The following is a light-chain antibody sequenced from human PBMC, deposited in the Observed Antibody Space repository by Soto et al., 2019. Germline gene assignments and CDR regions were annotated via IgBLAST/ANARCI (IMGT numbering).Light chain of an antibody. V-gene: IGKV3-15*01. CDR1: HSVDSR. Sequence: EIVMTQSPATLSVSPGDRATLSCRASHSVDSRLAWYQQKPGQAPKLLIYDASTSATGLPARFSGSGSGTDFTLTISSLQSEDFAVYYCQQYNNWPLTFGGGTKVEIK. CDR3: QQYNNWPLT. CDR2: DAS. J-gene: IGKJ4*01.